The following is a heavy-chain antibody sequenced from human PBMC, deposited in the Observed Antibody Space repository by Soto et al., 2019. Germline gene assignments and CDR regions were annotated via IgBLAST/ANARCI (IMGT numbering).Heavy chain of an antibody. CDR2: ISYDGSNK. CDR1: GFTFSSYA. CDR3: ASGNLWYYDSSGYSTAPGY. D-gene: IGHD3-22*01. J-gene: IGHJ4*02. Sequence: PGWSLRLSCAASGFTFSSYAMHWVRQAPGKGLEWVAVISYDGSNKYYADSVKGRFTISRDNSKNTLYLQMNSLRAEDTAVYYCASGNLWYYDSSGYSTAPGYWGQGTLVTVSS. V-gene: IGHV3-30-3*01.